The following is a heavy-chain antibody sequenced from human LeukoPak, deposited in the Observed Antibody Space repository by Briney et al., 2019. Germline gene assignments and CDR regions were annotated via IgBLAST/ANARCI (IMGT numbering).Heavy chain of an antibody. J-gene: IGHJ5*02. D-gene: IGHD3-22*01. CDR1: GGSISTYY. V-gene: IGHV4-59*01. CDR2: IYYSGNS. Sequence: SETLSLTCTVSGGSISTYYWSWIRQPPGKGLEWIGYIYYSGNSNYNPSLRSRVTISVDTSKNQFSLKLSSVTAADTAVYYCAVLGASGNGYLSWFDPWGQGTLVTVSS. CDR3: AVLGASGNGYLSWFDP.